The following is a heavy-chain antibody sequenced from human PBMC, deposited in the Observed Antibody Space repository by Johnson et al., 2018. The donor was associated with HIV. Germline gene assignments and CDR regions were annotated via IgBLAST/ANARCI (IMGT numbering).Heavy chain of an antibody. D-gene: IGHD1-26*01. CDR2: ISYDGSNK. CDR3: ARPPLERIISGSYGAFDL. Sequence: QEKLVESGGGVVQPGRSLRLSCAASGFTFSSYAIHWVRQAPGKGLEWVAVISYDGSNKYYADSVKGRFTISRDYSKNTLYLQMNSLRTYYTAVYYCARPPLERIISGSYGAFDLWGQGTMVTVSS. CDR1: GFTFSSYA. J-gene: IGHJ3*01. V-gene: IGHV3-30*04.